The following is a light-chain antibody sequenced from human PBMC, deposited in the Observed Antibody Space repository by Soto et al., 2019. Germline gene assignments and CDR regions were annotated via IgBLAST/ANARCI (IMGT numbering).Light chain of an antibody. V-gene: IGKV1-33*01. CDR2: DAY. CDR1: QDISNL. Sequence: DIQMTQAPSSLSASVGDRVTITCQASQDISNLLNWYQQKPGKAPKLLIYDAYNLETGVQSRFSGTGSGTDFTFTIRSLQPEDIATYYCKQYDDLPITFGRGTRLEIK. J-gene: IGKJ5*01. CDR3: KQYDDLPIT.